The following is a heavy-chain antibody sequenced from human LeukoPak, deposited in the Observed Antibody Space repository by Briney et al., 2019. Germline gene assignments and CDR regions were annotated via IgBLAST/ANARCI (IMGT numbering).Heavy chain of an antibody. CDR1: GFTFSSYG. CDR3: AKGHYYDSSGHYYADI. V-gene: IGHV3-30*02. CDR2: IRYDGSNK. J-gene: IGHJ3*02. D-gene: IGHD3-22*01. Sequence: PGGSLRLSCAASGFTFSSYGMHWVRQAPGKGLEWVAFIRYDGSNKYYADSVKGRFTISRDNSKNTLYLQMNSLRAEDTAVYYCAKGHYYDSSGHYYADIWGQGTMVTVSS.